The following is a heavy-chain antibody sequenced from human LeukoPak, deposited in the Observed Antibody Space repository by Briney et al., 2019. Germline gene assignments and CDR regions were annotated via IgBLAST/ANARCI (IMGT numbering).Heavy chain of an antibody. J-gene: IGHJ4*02. V-gene: IGHV3-7*01. Sequence: GRSLRLSCAASGFTFSSYWMSWVRQAPGKGLEWVANIKQDGSEKYYVDSVKGRFTISRDNAKNSLYLQMNSLRAEDTAVYYCARDSGYDYVWGSYRYYFDYWGQGTLVTVSS. CDR2: IKQDGSEK. CDR3: ARDSGYDYVWGSYRYYFDY. CDR1: GFTFSSYW. D-gene: IGHD3-16*02.